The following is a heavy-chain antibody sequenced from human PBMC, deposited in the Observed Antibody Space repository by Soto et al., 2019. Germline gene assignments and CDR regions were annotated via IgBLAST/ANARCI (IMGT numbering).Heavy chain of an antibody. CDR1: GGSFSDHY. Sequence: QVQLQQWGAGLLKPSETLSLTCAVYGGSFSDHYWSWIRQPPGKGLEWIGEINHRGSTNYTPSLQYRVTISIDTSLNLFLLTLSSVNPADTAVYYCARDDGYYGFWSGHFSPFYYYFMDVWGKGTTVNVS. V-gene: IGHV4-34*01. CDR3: ARDDGYYGFWSGHFSPFYYYFMDV. J-gene: IGHJ6*03. D-gene: IGHD3-3*01. CDR2: INHRGST.